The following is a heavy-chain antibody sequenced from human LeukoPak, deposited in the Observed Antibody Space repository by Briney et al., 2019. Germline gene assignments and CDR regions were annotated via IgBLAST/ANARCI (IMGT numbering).Heavy chain of an antibody. Sequence: SETLSLTCTVSGGSISGTYYWSWIGQPPGKGLEWIGYIYYTGTTDSNPSLKSRVTISLDTSKNQFSLNLSSVTAADTAVYYCARRWVYDKRAFDAWGQGTMVTVSS. CDR1: GGSISGTYY. D-gene: IGHD3-16*01. V-gene: IGHV4-59*08. CDR3: ARRWVYDKRAFDA. J-gene: IGHJ3*01. CDR2: IYYTGTT.